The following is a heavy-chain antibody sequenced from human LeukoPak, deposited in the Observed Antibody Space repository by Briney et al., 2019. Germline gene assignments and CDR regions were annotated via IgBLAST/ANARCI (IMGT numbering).Heavy chain of an antibody. CDR3: ARDGKAKNDF. Sequence: GGSLRLSCAASGFIVSSNYMSWVRQAPGKGLEWVSILYSGGGTFYADSVKGRFTISRDNSKNTLYLQMNSLRAEDTAVYYCARDGKAKNDFWGQETLVTVST. CDR1: GFIVSSNY. D-gene: IGHD1-26*01. CDR2: LYSGGGT. J-gene: IGHJ4*02. V-gene: IGHV3-66*01.